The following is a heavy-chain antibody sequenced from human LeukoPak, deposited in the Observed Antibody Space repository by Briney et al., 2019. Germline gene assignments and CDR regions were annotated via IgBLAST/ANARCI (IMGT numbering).Heavy chain of an antibody. Sequence: PGGSLRLSCAASGFTFSSYWMSWVRQAPGKGLEWVANIKQDGSEKHYVDSVKGRFTISSDNAKNSLYLQMNSLRAEDTAVYYCATVAIASYYYYMDVWGKGTTVTISS. V-gene: IGHV3-7*01. CDR2: IKQDGSEK. D-gene: IGHD6-13*01. J-gene: IGHJ6*03. CDR1: GFTFSSYW. CDR3: ATVAIASYYYYMDV.